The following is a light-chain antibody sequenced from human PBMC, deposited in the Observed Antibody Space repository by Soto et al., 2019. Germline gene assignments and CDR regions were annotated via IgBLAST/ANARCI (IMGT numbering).Light chain of an antibody. V-gene: IGKV3-15*01. CDR3: QQYNNWPRT. J-gene: IGKJ1*01. Sequence: EIVMTQSPATLSVSLGERVTLSCRASQSVSSNLAWYQQKPGQAPRLLIYGASARATGIPARFSGSGSGTEFTLTISSLQSEDFVVYYCQQYNNWPRTFGQGTKVEMK. CDR1: QSVSSN. CDR2: GAS.